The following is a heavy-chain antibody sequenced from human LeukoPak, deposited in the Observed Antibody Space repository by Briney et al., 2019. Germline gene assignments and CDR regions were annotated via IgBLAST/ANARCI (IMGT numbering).Heavy chain of an antibody. CDR1: GFTFSSYA. Sequence: PGGSLRLSCAASGFTFSSYAMHWVRQAPGKGLEYVSAISSNGGSTYYANSVKGRFTISRDNSKNTLYLQMGSLRAEDMAVYYCASSGSSGFVYYFDYWGQGTLVTVSS. CDR3: ASSGSSGFVYYFDY. CDR2: ISSNGGST. V-gene: IGHV3-64*01. J-gene: IGHJ4*02. D-gene: IGHD3-22*01.